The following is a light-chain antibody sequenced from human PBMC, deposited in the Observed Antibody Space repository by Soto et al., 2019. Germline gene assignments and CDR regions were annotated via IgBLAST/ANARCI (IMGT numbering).Light chain of an antibody. CDR1: SGDVGGYNY. V-gene: IGLV2-8*01. CDR3: SSYAGSNNYV. J-gene: IGLJ1*01. CDR2: EVS. Sequence: QSALPQPPSASVSPGQSVTISCTRTSGDVGGYNYVSWYQQHPGKAPKLMIFEVSERPSGVPDRFSASKSGNTASLTVSGLQAEDEADYYCSSYAGSNNYVFGTGTKVTVL.